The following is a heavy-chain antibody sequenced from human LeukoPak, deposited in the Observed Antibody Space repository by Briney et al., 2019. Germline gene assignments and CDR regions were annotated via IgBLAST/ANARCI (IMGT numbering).Heavy chain of an antibody. CDR1: GYTFTGYY. CDR3: ARDRTVTTGGVRNWFDP. CDR2: INPNSGGT. J-gene: IGHJ5*02. D-gene: IGHD4-17*01. Sequence: ASVKVSCKASGYTFTGYYMHWVRQAPGQGLEWMGWINPNSGGTNYAQKFQGRVTMTRDTSISTAYMELSRLRSDDTAVYYCARDRTVTTGGVRNWFDPWGQGTLVTVSS. V-gene: IGHV1-2*02.